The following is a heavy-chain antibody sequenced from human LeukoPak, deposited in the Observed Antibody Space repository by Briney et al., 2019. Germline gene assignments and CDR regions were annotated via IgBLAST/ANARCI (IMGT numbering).Heavy chain of an antibody. Sequence: ASVKVSCKASGGTFSSYAISWVRQAPGQGLEWMGRIIPILGIANYAQEFQGRVTITADKSTSTAYMELSSLRSEDTAMYYCARDYYDSSGYYFRPDYWGQGTLVTVSS. J-gene: IGHJ4*02. CDR1: GGTFSSYA. D-gene: IGHD3-22*01. CDR2: IIPILGIA. CDR3: ARDYYDSSGYYFRPDY. V-gene: IGHV1-69*04.